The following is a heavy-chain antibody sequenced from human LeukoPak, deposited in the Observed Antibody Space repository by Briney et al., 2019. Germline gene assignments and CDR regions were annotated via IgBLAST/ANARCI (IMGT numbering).Heavy chain of an antibody. D-gene: IGHD5-12*01. CDR1: GFSFDEYA. CDR2: ISWDGGTT. V-gene: IGHV3-43D*03. CDR3: AKARGYSGYGSFIDY. Sequence: GGSLRLSCAASGFSFDEYAMHWVRQTPGKGLEWVSLISWDGGTTYYADSVKGRFTISRDNSKNSLSLQMNSLRAEDTAFYYCAKARGYSGYGSFIDYWGQGTLVTVSS. J-gene: IGHJ4*02.